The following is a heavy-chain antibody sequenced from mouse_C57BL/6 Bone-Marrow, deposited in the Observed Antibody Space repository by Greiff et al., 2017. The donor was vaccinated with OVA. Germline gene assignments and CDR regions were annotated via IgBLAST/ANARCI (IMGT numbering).Heavy chain of an antibody. J-gene: IGHJ3*01. CDR1: GYSFTGYF. V-gene: IGHV1-20*01. Sequence: EVQLQQSGPELVKPGDSVKISCKASGYSFTGYFMNWVMQSHGKSLEWIGRINPYNGDTFYNQKFKGKATLTVDKSSSTANMELRSLTSEDSAVYYCARDYGSSYVGAPGFAYWGQGTLVTVSA. CDR2: INPYNGDT. CDR3: ARDYGSSYVGAPGFAY. D-gene: IGHD1-1*01.